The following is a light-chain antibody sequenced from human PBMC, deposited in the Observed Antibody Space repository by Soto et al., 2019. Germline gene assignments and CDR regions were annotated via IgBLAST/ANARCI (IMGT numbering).Light chain of an antibody. CDR2: ENS. CDR3: QSYDSSLSVWM. V-gene: IGLV1-40*01. CDR1: DSNIGAGSD. J-gene: IGLJ3*02. Sequence: QSALTQPPSVSGAPGQRVTISCAGSDSNIGAGSDVHWYQHLPGTAPKLLIYENSNRPSGVPDRFSGSKSGTSGSLDITGLQAEDEADYYCQSYDSSLSVWMFGGGTQLTVL.